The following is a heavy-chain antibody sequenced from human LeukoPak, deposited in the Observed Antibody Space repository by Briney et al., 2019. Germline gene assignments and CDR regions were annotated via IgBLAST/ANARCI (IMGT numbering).Heavy chain of an antibody. V-gene: IGHV1-2*02. CDR2: INPNSGDT. D-gene: IGHD3-3*01. CDR3: ARESVNYDFWSGYYTGLGY. CDR1: GYTFTGYF. Sequence: ASVKVSCKASGYTFTGYFMRWVRQAPGQGLEWMGWINPNSGDTNYTQKFQGSVTMTRDTSITTAYMELSRLRSDDTAVYYCARESVNYDFWSGYYTGLGYWGQGTLVTVSS. J-gene: IGHJ4*02.